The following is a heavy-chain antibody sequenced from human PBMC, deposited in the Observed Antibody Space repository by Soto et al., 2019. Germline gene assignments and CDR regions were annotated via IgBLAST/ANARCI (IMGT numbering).Heavy chain of an antibody. J-gene: IGHJ4*02. CDR2: INQDGSEK. CDR3: ARRAVPATITYFGY. CDR1: GFTFISYW. V-gene: IGHV3-7*01. D-gene: IGHD2-2*01. Sequence: GGSLRLSCAASGFTFISYWMTWVRQAPWKGLEWVANINQDGSEKCYVASVQGRFTISRDNAKNSLYLQMNSLRADDTAVYYCARRAVPATITYFGYWGQGTQVTVSS.